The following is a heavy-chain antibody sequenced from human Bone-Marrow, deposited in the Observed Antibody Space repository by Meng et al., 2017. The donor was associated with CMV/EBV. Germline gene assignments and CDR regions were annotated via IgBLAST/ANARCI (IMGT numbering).Heavy chain of an antibody. Sequence: SETLSLTCTVSGGSISNYYWSWIRQPPGKGLEWIGYIHYSGSTNYNPSLKSRVTISVDTSKNQFPLKLSSVTDADTAVYYCATLNGDFWSGYRHDAFDIWRQGTMVTVSS. V-gene: IGHV4-59*01. CDR3: ATLNGDFWSGYRHDAFDI. CDR2: IHYSGST. D-gene: IGHD3-3*01. CDR1: GGSISNYY. J-gene: IGHJ3*02.